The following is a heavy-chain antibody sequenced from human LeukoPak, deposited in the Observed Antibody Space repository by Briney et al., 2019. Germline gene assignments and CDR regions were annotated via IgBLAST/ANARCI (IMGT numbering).Heavy chain of an antibody. J-gene: IGHJ4*02. V-gene: IGHV3-15*01. CDR3: TLPWGSGSYYDY. Sequence: GGSLRLSCAASGFTFSNAWLNWVRQAPGKGLEWVGHIKSKTDGGTTDYAAPVRGRFTISGDDSKNTLFLQMNSLKTEDTAVYYCTLPWGSGSYYDYWGQGTLVTVSS. CDR1: GFTFSNAW. D-gene: IGHD3-10*01. CDR2: IKSKTDGGTT.